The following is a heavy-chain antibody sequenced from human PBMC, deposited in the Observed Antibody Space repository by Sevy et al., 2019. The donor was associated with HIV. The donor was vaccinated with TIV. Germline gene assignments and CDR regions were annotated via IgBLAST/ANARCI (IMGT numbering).Heavy chain of an antibody. CDR1: GFTFSSYW. D-gene: IGHD3-22*01. CDR2: INSDGSST. J-gene: IGHJ6*02. CDR3: ARGGYYYDSSGYYYHYGMDV. V-gene: IGHV3-74*01. Sequence: GGSLRLSCAASGFTFSSYWMHWVRQAPGKGLVWVSRINSDGSSTSYADSVKGRFTISRDNAKNKLYLKMNSLRAEDTAVYYCARGGYYYDSSGYYYHYGMDVWGQGTTVTVSS.